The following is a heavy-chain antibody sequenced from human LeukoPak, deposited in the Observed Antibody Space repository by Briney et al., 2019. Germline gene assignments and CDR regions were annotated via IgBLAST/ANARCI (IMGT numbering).Heavy chain of an antibody. CDR2: IYTSGST. CDR1: GGSISSYY. Sequence: SETLSLTCTVSGGSISSYYWSWIRQPAGKGLEWIGRIYTSGSTNYNPSLKSRVTISVDTSKNQFSLKLSSVTAADTAVYYCARVAVLYYDFWSGYLPYGMDVWGQGTTVTVSS. J-gene: IGHJ6*02. D-gene: IGHD3-3*01. CDR3: ARVAVLYYDFWSGYLPYGMDV. V-gene: IGHV4-4*07.